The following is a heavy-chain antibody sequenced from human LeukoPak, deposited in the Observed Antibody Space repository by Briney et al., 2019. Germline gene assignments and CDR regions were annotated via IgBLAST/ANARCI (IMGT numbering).Heavy chain of an antibody. CDR1: GGSFGGYY. J-gene: IGHJ5*02. CDR3: ARGGPRGGVVPAAILHWFDP. V-gene: IGHV4-34*01. CDR2: INHSGST. Sequence: PSETLSLTCAVYGGSFGGYYWSWIRQPPGKGLEWIGEINHSGSTNYNPSLKSRVTISVDTSKNQFSLKLSSVTAADTAVYYCARGGPRGGVVPAAILHWFDPWGQGTLVTVSS. D-gene: IGHD2-2*02.